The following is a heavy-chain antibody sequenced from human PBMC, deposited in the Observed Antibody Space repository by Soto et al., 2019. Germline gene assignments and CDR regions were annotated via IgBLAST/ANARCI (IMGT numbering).Heavy chain of an antibody. CDR1: GFPFSSTD. D-gene: IGHD3-10*01. CDR2: IDGSGGTT. Sequence: GGSLRLSCAASGFPFSSTDMTWVRQAPGKGLEWVSTIDGSGGTTYYADSVKGRFTISRDNSINTVFLQMNSLRADDTALYFCAKDSGWFNTWGQGALVTVSS. J-gene: IGHJ5*02. V-gene: IGHV3-23*01. CDR3: AKDSGWFNT.